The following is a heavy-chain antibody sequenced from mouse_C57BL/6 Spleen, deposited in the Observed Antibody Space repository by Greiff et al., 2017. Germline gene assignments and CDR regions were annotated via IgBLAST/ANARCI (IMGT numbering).Heavy chain of an antibody. Sequence: VKVVESGPELVKPGASVKISCKASGYAFSSSWMNWVKQRPGKGLEWIGRIYPGDGDTNYNGKFKGKATLTADKSSSTAYMQLSSLTSEDSAVYFCARDYGNFPFAYWGQGTLVTVSA. CDR1: GYAFSSSW. CDR2: IYPGDGDT. V-gene: IGHV1-82*01. CDR3: ARDYGNFPFAY. J-gene: IGHJ3*01. D-gene: IGHD2-1*01.